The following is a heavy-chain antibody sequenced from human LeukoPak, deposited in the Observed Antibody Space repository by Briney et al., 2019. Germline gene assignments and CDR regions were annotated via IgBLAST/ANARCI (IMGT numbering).Heavy chain of an antibody. D-gene: IGHD2-21*01. J-gene: IGHJ4*02. V-gene: IGHV5-51*01. CDR3: PRYSRNVYDGRGVINE. Sequence: GQSLKISCKGSGYTFSHYWIGWVRQMPGKGLEWMGIVYSGDSDTRYSPPFQGPVHLPAGKSVNTAYLPWSGPKAREPDFYFLPRYSRNVYDGRGVINEWGEGTLVTVSS. CDR1: GYTFSHYW. CDR2: VYSGDSDT.